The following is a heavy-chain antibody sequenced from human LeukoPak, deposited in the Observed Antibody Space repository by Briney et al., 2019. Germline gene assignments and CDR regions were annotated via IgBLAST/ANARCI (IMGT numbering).Heavy chain of an antibody. D-gene: IGHD6-6*01. Sequence: GRSLRLSCAASGFTFSGYAMHWVRQAPGKGLEWVALISYDGGSNKYYADSVKGRFTISRDNSKNMLCLQMNSLRAEDTAVYYCAREERGHLVGYWGQGTLVTVSS. CDR2: ISYDGGSNK. CDR3: AREERGHLVGY. CDR1: GFTFSGYA. J-gene: IGHJ4*02. V-gene: IGHV3-30-3*01.